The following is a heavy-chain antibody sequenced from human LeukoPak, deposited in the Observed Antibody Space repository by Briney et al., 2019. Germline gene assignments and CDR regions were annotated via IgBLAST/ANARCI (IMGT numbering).Heavy chain of an antibody. CDR3: ARDYYYDSSGYYWP. V-gene: IGHV3-30-3*01. CDR2: ISYDGSNK. D-gene: IGHD3-22*01. J-gene: IGHJ4*02. Sequence: GGSLRLSCAASGFTFSSYAMHWVRQAPGKGLEWVAVISYDGSNKYYADSVKGRFTISRDNSKNTLYLQMNGLRAEDTAVYYCARDYYYDSSGYYWPWGLGTLVTVSS. CDR1: GFTFSSYA.